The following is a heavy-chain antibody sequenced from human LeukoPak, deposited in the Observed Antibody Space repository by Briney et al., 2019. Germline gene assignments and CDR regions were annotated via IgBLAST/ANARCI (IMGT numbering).Heavy chain of an antibody. D-gene: IGHD2-21*01. J-gene: IGHJ4*02. Sequence: GGSLRLSCAVSGLSLRNVWMNWLRQAPGKGLEWVGRIKPKTDGETTEYAAPVKDRFSISGDDSKSMMYLQMNSLKTEDTAVYYCITPLPYSAQGGQGTLVTVSS. CDR1: GLSLRNVW. CDR2: IKPKTDGETT. CDR3: ITPLPYSAQ. V-gene: IGHV3-15*07.